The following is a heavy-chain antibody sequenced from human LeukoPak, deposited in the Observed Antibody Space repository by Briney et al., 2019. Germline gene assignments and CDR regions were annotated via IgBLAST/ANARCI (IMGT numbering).Heavy chain of an antibody. J-gene: IGHJ4*02. D-gene: IGHD3-3*01. CDR3: ARGGVDDFWSGLDY. CDR1: GFTFSSYW. CDR2: INQDGDET. V-gene: IGHV3-7*01. Sequence: GGSLRLSCAASGFTFSSYWMTWVRQAPGKGLEWVANINQDGDETYYVDSVKGRFTISRDNAKNSLYLQVNTLRAEDTAVYYCARGGVDDFWSGLDYWGQGTLVTVSS.